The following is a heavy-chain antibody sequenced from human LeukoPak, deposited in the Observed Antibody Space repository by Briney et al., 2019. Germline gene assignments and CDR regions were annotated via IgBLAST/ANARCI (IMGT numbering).Heavy chain of an antibody. CDR3: ARAEDTAMVY. CDR2: IYYSGST. Sequence: SETLSLTCTVSGGSISSYYWSWIRQPPGKGLEWIGYIYYSGSTNYNPSLKSRVTISVDTPKNQFSLKLSSVTAADTAVYYCARAEDTAMVYWGQGTLVTVSS. D-gene: IGHD5-18*01. J-gene: IGHJ4*02. V-gene: IGHV4-59*01. CDR1: GGSISSYY.